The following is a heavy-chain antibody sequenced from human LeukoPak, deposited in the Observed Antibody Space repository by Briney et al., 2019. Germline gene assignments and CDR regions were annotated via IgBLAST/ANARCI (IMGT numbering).Heavy chain of an antibody. CDR1: GFTFSTYT. CDR3: AGVVVTVKSDTLSV. CDR2: ISTGGSYK. V-gene: IGHV3-21*01. D-gene: IGHD4-17*01. J-gene: IGHJ3*01. Sequence: PGGSLRLSCAASGFTFSTYTMTWVRQAPGKGLEWISSISTGGSYKYYGDSVQGRFTISRDNAENSLFLQMSSLRPEDTAVSSWAGVVVTVKSDTLSVWGQETIVTV.